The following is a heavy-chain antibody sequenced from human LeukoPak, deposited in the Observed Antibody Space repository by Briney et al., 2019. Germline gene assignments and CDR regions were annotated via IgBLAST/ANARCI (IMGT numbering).Heavy chain of an antibody. Sequence: SETLSLTCTVSGDSVSSGNYYLSWIRQPPGKGLDWITYMSPSGTTKYNPSLKSRVTTSVDTSRTQFSLRLSSVTAADTAVYYCAAWQNRLFDYWGQGTLVTVSS. CDR1: GDSVSSGNYY. J-gene: IGHJ4*02. CDR3: AAWQNRLFDY. CDR2: MSPSGTT. D-gene: IGHD2/OR15-2a*01. V-gene: IGHV4-61*01.